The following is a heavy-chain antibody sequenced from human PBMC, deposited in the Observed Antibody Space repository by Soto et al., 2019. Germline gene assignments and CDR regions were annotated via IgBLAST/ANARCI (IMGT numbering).Heavy chain of an antibody. CDR2: IYYSGST. V-gene: IGHV4-61*01. CDR3: AREQYYYDSSGYHQGV. D-gene: IGHD3-22*01. Sequence: ETLSLTCTGSGGSVNRGSYYWSSIRQPPGKGLEWIGYIYYSGSTNYNPSLKSRVTISVDKSKNQFSLKLSSVTAADTAVYYRAREQYYYDSSGYHQGVWGQGTLVTVSS. CDR1: GGSVNRGSYY. J-gene: IGHJ4*02.